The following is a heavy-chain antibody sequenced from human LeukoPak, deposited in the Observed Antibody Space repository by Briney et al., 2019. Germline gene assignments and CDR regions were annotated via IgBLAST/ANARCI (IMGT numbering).Heavy chain of an antibody. CDR1: GGSISSSSYY. D-gene: IGHD5-12*01. CDR3: ARHGGYSGYDWEPYDPFDY. CDR2: IYYSGST. Sequence: SSETLSLTCTVSGGSISSSSYYWGWIRQPPGKGLEWIGSIYYSGSTYYNPSLKSRVTISVDTSKNQFSLKLSSVTAADTAVYYCARHGGYSGYDWEPYDPFDYWGQGTLVTVSS. J-gene: IGHJ4*02. V-gene: IGHV4-39*01.